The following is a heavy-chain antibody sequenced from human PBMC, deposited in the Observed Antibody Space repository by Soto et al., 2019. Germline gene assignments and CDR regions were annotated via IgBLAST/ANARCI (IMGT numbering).Heavy chain of an antibody. V-gene: IGHV3-74*01. Sequence: EVQLVESGGGLVQTGGSLRLSCAASGFTFNNYWMHWVRQAPGKGLVWVSRINGDGGTTNYADPAKGRFTISRDNAQSTLYLQLNSLRAEDTAVYFCARCLYHKYGHDYWGQGTLVTVSS. CDR1: GFTFNNYW. D-gene: IGHD2-2*01. J-gene: IGHJ4*02. CDR2: INGDGGTT. CDR3: ARCLYHKYGHDY.